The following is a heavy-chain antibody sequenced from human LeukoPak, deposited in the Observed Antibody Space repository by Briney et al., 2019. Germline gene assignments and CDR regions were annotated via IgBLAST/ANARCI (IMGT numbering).Heavy chain of an antibody. V-gene: IGHV4-31*03. J-gene: IGHJ2*01. CDR2: SYYTGRT. CDR1: GASVSSGGYC. Sequence: PSQTLSLTCTVSGASVSSGGYCWNWIRQHPGEGLEWIGYSYYTGRTHYNPSLKSRVRILLDTTKNQFSLKVTSVTAADTAVYYCARDYYGSGSPSWFFDLWGRGTLVTVSS. D-gene: IGHD3-10*01. CDR3: ARDYYGSGSPSWFFDL.